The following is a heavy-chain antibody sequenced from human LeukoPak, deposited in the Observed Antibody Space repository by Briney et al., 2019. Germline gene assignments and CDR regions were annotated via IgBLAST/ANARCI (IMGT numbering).Heavy chain of an antibody. CDR1: GFTFSSYA. J-gene: IGHJ3*02. D-gene: IGHD2-2*01. V-gene: IGHV3-30*02. Sequence: AGGSLRLSCASSGFTFSSYAMHWVRQAPGKGPEWVAFIRYDGSNKYYADSVKGRFTISRDNSQNTLYVQMNNLRAEDTAVYYCAKLHAMTSGAFDIWGQGTMVTVSS. CDR3: AKLHAMTSGAFDI. CDR2: IRYDGSNK.